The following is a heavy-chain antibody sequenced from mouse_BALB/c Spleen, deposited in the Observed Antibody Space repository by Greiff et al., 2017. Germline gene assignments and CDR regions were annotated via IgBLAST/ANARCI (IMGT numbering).Heavy chain of an antibody. CDR3: ARCLSSFAY. CDR2: ISSGGST. D-gene: IGHD1-2*01. J-gene: IGHJ3*01. V-gene: IGHV5-6-5*01. CDR1: GFTFSSYA. Sequence: EVKLMESGGGLVKPGGSLKLSCAASGFTFSSYAMSWVRQTPEKRLEWVASISSGGSTYYPDSVKGRFTISRDNARNILYLQMSSLRSEDTAMYYCARCLSSFAYWGQGTLVTVSA.